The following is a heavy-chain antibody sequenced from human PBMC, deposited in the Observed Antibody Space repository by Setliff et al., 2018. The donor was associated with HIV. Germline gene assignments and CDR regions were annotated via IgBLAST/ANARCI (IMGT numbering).Heavy chain of an antibody. D-gene: IGHD6-13*01. Sequence: TSETLSLTCSVSGYSVNSDYNWAWIRQPPGKELESPGRGLEWIGHVYRSGSTYYNPSLRGRVTMSIDTSKNQFSLQLTSVTAADTAVYYCARGIAAAGIYYYYYMDVWGKGTTVTVSS. V-gene: IGHV4-38-2*01. CDR2: VYRSGST. CDR1: GYSVNSDYN. CDR3: ARGIAAAGIYYYYYMDV. J-gene: IGHJ6*03.